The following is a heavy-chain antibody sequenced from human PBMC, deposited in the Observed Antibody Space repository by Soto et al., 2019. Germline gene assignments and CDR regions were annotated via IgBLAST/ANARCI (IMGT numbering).Heavy chain of an antibody. CDR1: GSSFRDYY. CDR2: ISGSGNTI. Sequence: PGGSLRLSCAASGSSFRDYYMSWIRQAPGKGLEWISYISGSGNTIYYADSVKGRFIISRDNAKNSLFLQMNSLRADDTAVYYCARDRLPMVVVVMGWFDPWGQGTLVTVSS. D-gene: IGHD3-22*01. J-gene: IGHJ5*02. CDR3: ARDRLPMVVVVMGWFDP. V-gene: IGHV3-11*01.